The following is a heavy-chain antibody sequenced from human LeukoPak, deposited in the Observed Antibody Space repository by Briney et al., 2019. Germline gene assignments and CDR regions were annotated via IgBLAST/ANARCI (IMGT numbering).Heavy chain of an antibody. V-gene: IGHV3-53*01. Sequence: PGGSLRLSRAASGFTVSSNYMCWVRQAPAQGLEWVSVIYIGGSTYYADSVKGRFTISRDNTKNTLYLQMNSLRAEDTAVYYCARENYDSSGYDYWGQGTLVTVSS. CDR3: ARENYDSSGYDY. CDR2: IYIGGST. CDR1: GFTVSSNY. D-gene: IGHD3-22*01. J-gene: IGHJ4*02.